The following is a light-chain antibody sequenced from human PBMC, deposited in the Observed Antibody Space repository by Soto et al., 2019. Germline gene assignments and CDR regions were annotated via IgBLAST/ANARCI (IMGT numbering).Light chain of an antibody. V-gene: IGKV1-12*01. CDR2: AAS. J-gene: IGKJ1*01. CDR3: QQANSFPPWT. Sequence: DIQMTQSPSSVSASVGDRVTITCRASQGISSWIAWYQQKPGKAPTLLIYAASSLQSGVPSRFSDSGSGTAFTLIISSLQPEDFATYYCQQANSFPPWTFGEGTKVEIK. CDR1: QGISSW.